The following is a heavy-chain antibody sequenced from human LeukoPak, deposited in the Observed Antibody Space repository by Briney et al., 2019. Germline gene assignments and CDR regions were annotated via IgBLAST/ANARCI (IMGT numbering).Heavy chain of an antibody. Sequence: SVKVSCKASGGTFSSYAISWVRHAPGQGLEWMGGIIPIFGTANYAQKFQGRVTITTDESTSTAYMELSSLRSEDTAVYYCARGKVRYSGIPPGYYYYMDVWGKGTTVTVSS. D-gene: IGHD1-26*01. V-gene: IGHV1-69*05. CDR1: GGTFSSYA. CDR3: ARGKVRYSGIPPGYYYYMDV. CDR2: IIPIFGTA. J-gene: IGHJ6*03.